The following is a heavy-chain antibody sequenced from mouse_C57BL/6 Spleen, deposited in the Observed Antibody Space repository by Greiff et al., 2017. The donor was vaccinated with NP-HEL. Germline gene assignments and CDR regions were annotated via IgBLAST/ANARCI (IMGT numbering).Heavy chain of an antibody. CDR2: INPNNGGT. D-gene: IGHD4-1*01. CDR3: ARYWDYWYFDV. CDR1: GYTFTDYY. Sequence: VQLQQSGPELVKPGASVKISCKASGYTFTDYYMNWVKQSHGKSLEWIGDINPNNGGTSYNQKFKGKATLTVDKSSSTAYMELRSLTSEDSAVYYCARYWDYWYFDVWGTGTTVTVSS. V-gene: IGHV1-26*01. J-gene: IGHJ1*03.